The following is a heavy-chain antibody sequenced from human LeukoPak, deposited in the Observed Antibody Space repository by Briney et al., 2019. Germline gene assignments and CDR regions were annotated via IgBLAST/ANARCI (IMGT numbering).Heavy chain of an antibody. CDR3: AREVVGATPDY. CDR1: GFTFSSYA. D-gene: IGHD1-26*01. J-gene: IGHJ4*02. CDR2: IGTTANHI. Sequence: GGSLRLSCAASGFTFSSYAMSWVRQAPGKGLEWVSCIGTTANHIYYADSVMGRFTISRDNAKNSLYLQMNSLKVEDTAVYYCAREVVGATPDYWGQGTLVTVSS. V-gene: IGHV3-21*01.